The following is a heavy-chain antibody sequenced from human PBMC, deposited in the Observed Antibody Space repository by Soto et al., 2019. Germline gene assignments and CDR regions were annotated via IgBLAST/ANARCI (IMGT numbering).Heavy chain of an antibody. CDR1: GGSISSYS. J-gene: IGHJ4*02. CDR2: IYTSGSS. V-gene: IGHV4-4*07. D-gene: IGHD6-13*01. CDR3: ARNQENSWNYFAY. Sequence: SETLSLTCTVSGGSISSYSWSWIRQPAGERLEWIGRIYTSGSSNYNPALKSRVTMSVDRSKNQFSLNLNSVTAADTAVYYCARNQENSWNYFAYWGQGNRVTVXS.